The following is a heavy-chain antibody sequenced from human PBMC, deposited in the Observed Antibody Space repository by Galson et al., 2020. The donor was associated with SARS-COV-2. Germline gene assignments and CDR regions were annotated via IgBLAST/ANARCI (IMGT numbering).Heavy chain of an antibody. Sequence: SETLSLTCTVSGGSISSGGYYWSWIRQHPGKGLEWIGYIYYSGSTYYNPSLKSRVTISVDTSKNQFSLKLSSVTAADTAVYYCARAPRITIFGVVSNFDYWGQGTLGTVSS. D-gene: IGHD3-3*01. CDR2: IYYSGST. J-gene: IGHJ4*02. CDR3: ARAPRITIFGVVSNFDY. CDR1: GGSISSGGYY. V-gene: IGHV4-31*03.